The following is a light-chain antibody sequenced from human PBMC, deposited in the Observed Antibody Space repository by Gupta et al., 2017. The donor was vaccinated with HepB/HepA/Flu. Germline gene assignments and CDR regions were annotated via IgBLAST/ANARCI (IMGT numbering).Light chain of an antibody. CDR2: AAS. CDR1: QSISSY. J-gene: IGKJ1*01. CDR3: QQSDSTVRT. V-gene: IGKV1-39*01. Sequence: DIQMTQSPSSLSASVGDRVTITCRASQSISSYLNWYQQKPGKAPKLLIYAASSLQSGVPSRFSGSGSGTDFTLTIISLQPEDFATYYCQQSDSTVRTFGPGTKVEIK.